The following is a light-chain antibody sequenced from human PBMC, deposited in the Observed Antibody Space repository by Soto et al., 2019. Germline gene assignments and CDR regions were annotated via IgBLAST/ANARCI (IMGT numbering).Light chain of an antibody. CDR1: QSVSSSY. V-gene: IGKV3-20*01. J-gene: IGKJ1*01. CDR2: GAS. CDR3: QQYGDSPWT. Sequence: EIVLTQSPGTLSLSPGERATLSCRASQSVSSSYLAWYQQKPGQAPRLLIYGASSRATGIPDWFSGSGSGTDFTLTISRLEPEDSAVYYCQQYGDSPWTFGQGTKVDIK.